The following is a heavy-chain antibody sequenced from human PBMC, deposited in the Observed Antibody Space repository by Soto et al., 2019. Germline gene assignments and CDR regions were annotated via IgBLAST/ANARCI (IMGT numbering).Heavy chain of an antibody. J-gene: IGHJ4*01. V-gene: IGHV5-51*01. CDR3: ARGGDYFDY. D-gene: IGHD3-16*01. Sequence: GESLKISFKGSGYNFARSWVGWVRQMPGKGLEWMGILYPDDSDIRYSPSFQGQVTISADKSISTAYLELSSLKASDSAIYYCARGGDYFDYWGQGTLVTVSS. CDR2: LYPDDSDI. CDR1: GYNFARSW.